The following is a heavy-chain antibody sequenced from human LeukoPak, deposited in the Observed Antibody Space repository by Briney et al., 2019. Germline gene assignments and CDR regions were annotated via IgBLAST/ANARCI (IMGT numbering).Heavy chain of an antibody. CDR3: AREVSGSSYFDY. D-gene: IGHD1-26*01. J-gene: IGHJ4*02. Sequence: GGSLRLSCAASGFTFSSYAMSWVRQAPGKGLEWVSAISGSGGSTTYADSVKGRFTISRDNAKNTLYLQMNSLSAEDTAVYYCAREVSGSSYFDYWGQGTQVTVSS. CDR2: ISGSGGST. V-gene: IGHV3-23*01. CDR1: GFTFSSYA.